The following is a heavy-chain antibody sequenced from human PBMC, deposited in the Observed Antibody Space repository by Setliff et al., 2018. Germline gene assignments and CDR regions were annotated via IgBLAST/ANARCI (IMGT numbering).Heavy chain of an antibody. CDR1: GVTFNKPW. Sequence: LRLSCAGSGVTFNKPWMSWVRQAPGKGLEWVALTNPDGDEIHYVDSVKGRFTISRDNPKNSLFLQISSLRAEDTAMYYCARAGTPYTAMASEAFDIWGQGTMVTVSS. CDR3: ARAGTPYTAMASEAFDI. D-gene: IGHD5-18*01. J-gene: IGHJ3*02. V-gene: IGHV3-7*03. CDR2: TNPDGDEI.